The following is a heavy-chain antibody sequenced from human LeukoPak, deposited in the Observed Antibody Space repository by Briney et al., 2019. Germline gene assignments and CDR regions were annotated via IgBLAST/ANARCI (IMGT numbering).Heavy chain of an antibody. CDR3: ARTGRGGHTVGF. CDR2: INHSGST. CDR1: GGSFSGYY. V-gene: IGHV4-34*01. Sequence: PSETLSLTCAVYGGSFSGYYWSWIRQPPGKGLEWIGEINHSGSTNYNPSLKSRVTISVDTSKNQFSLKLSSVTAADTAVYYCARTGRGGHTVGFWGQGTLVTVSS. D-gene: IGHD3-10*01. J-gene: IGHJ4*02.